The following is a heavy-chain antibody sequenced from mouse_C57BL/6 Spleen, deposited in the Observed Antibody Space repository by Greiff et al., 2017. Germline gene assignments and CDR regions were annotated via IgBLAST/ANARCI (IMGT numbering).Heavy chain of an antibody. CDR2: IHPNSGSN. D-gene: IGHD1-1*01. Sequence: VQLQQPGAELVKPGASVKLSCKASGYTFTSYWMHWVKQRPGQGLEWIGMIHPNSGSNNYNEKFKSKATLTVDKSSSTAYMQLSSLTSEDSAVYYCAITTVVPYYFDYWGQGTTRTVSS. J-gene: IGHJ2*01. V-gene: IGHV1-64*01. CDR3: AITTVVPYYFDY. CDR1: GYTFTSYW.